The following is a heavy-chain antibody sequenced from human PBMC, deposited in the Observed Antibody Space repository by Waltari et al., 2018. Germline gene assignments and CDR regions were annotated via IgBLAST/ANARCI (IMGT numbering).Heavy chain of an antibody. J-gene: IGHJ1*01. V-gene: IGHV3-64*04. D-gene: IGHD3-22*01. CDR1: GFRFSNYI. Sequence: VQLVESGGGLVQPGGSLRLSCSASGFRFSNYIMFWVRQAPGKGLEYVSASSNNGGSTYYTDSVRGRFTISRDNAKNSLYLQMDSLTADDTALYYCARTWNWVYDSWGQGTPVTVSS. CDR3: ARTWNWVYDS. CDR2: SSNNGGST.